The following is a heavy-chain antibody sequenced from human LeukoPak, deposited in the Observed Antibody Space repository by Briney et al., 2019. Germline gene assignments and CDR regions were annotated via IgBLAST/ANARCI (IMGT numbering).Heavy chain of an antibody. Sequence: SETLSLTCAVYGGSFSGYYWSWIRQPPGKGLEWIGEINHSGSTNYNPSLKSRVTISVDTSKNQFSLKLSSVTAADTAVYYRARGRRSRGYSYGYYYYMDVWGKGTTVTVSS. CDR2: INHSGST. CDR1: GGSFSGYY. J-gene: IGHJ6*03. V-gene: IGHV4-34*01. D-gene: IGHD5-18*01. CDR3: ARGRRSRGYSYGYYYYMDV.